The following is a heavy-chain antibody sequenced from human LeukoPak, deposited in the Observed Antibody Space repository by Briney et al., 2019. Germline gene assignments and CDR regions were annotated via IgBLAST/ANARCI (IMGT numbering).Heavy chain of an antibody. D-gene: IGHD4-17*01. Sequence: PGGTLTLSCVASGFTFSIYGMAWVRQAPGKGLEWVSAINENGGHTYYADSVKGRFTISRDNSKNTLYLQMNSLRAEDTAVYYCAKESLRNTVTTRSEADYWGQGTLVTVSS. CDR3: AKESLRNTVTTRSEADY. CDR1: GFTFSIYG. CDR2: INENGGHT. V-gene: IGHV3-23*01. J-gene: IGHJ4*02.